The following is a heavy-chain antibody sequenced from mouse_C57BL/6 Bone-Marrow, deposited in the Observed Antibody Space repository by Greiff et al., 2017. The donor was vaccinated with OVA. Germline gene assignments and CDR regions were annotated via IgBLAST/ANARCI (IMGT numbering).Heavy chain of an antibody. J-gene: IGHJ1*03. D-gene: IGHD1-1*01. V-gene: IGHV2-5*01. CDR1: GFSLTSYG. Sequence: QVHVKQSGPGLVQPSQSLSITCTVSGFSLTSYGVHWVRQSPGKGLEWLGVIWRGGSTDYNAAFMSRLSITKDNSKSQVFFKMNSLQADDTAIYYCAKLLYYGSSWYFDVWGTGTTVTVSS. CDR3: AKLLYYGSSWYFDV. CDR2: IWRGGST.